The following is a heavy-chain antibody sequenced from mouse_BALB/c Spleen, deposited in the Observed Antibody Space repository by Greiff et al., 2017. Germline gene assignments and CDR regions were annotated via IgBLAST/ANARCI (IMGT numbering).Heavy chain of an antibody. CDR1: GYTFTSYW. CDR3: ARGRDYAWFAY. V-gene: IGHV1-87*01. Sequence: VQLVESGAELARPGASVKLSCKASGYTFTSYWMQWVKQRPGQGLEWIGAIYPGDGDTRYTQKFKGKATLTADKSSSTAYMQLSSLASEDSAVYYCARGRDYAWFAYWGQGTLVTVSA. D-gene: IGHD2-4*01. CDR2: IYPGDGDT. J-gene: IGHJ3*01.